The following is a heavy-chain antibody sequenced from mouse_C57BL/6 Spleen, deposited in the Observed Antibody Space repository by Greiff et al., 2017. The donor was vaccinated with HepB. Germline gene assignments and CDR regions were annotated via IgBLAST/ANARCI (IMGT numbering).Heavy chain of an antibody. Sequence: QVQLQQSGPGLVAPSQSLSITCTVSGFSLTSYDISWVRQPPGKGLEWLGVIWTGGGTNYNSALKSRLSISKDNAKSQVFLKMNSRQTEDTARYYCARRRLDGTRGDYFDYWGQGTTLTVSS. CDR3: ARRRLDGTRGDYFDY. CDR1: GFSLTSYD. D-gene: IGHD2-14*01. J-gene: IGHJ2*01. CDR2: IWTGGGT. V-gene: IGHV2-9-1*01.